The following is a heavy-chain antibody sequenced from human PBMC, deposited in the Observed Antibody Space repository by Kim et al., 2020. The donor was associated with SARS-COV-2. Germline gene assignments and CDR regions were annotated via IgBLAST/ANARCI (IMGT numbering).Heavy chain of an antibody. Sequence: ATKFQGRVTSTADKSTSTAYMELSSLRSEDTAVYYCARVGYSYGYYFDYWGQGTLVTVSS. J-gene: IGHJ4*02. D-gene: IGHD5-18*01. CDR3: ARVGYSYGYYFDY. V-gene: IGHV1-69*04.